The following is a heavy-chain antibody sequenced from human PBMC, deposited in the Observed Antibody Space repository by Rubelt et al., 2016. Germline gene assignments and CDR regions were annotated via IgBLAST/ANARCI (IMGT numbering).Heavy chain of an antibody. J-gene: IGHJ3*02. CDR3: ARSIGGATNDAFDI. CDR2: ISTSGSTI. V-gene: IGHV3-48*01. CDR1: SFS. D-gene: IGHD1-26*01. Sequence: SFSMSWVRQVPGKGLEWVSWISTSGSTIFYADSVKGRFTISRDNARDNAKSSLYLQMDSLRADDTAVYYCARSIGGATNDAFDIWGQGTMVTVSS.